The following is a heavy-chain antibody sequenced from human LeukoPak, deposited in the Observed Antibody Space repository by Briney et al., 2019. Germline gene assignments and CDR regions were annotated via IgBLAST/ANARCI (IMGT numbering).Heavy chain of an antibody. D-gene: IGHD1-26*01. CDR1: GITFSSFG. V-gene: IGHV3-33*01. CDR2: IWYDGSNK. J-gene: IGHJ4*02. Sequence: GGSLRLSCAAPGITFSSFGMHWLRQAPGKGLEWVAFIWYDGSNKYYADSVKGRFTISRENAKNSLYLQMNSLRAGDTAVYYCARVRSGSYDYWGQGTLVTVSS. CDR3: ARVRSGSYDY.